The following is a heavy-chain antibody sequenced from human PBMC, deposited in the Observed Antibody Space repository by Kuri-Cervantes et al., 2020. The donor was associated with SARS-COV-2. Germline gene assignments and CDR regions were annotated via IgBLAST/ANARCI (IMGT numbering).Heavy chain of an antibody. Sequence: GSLRLSCTVSGGSISSQSYYWGWIRQPPGKGLEWIGSVYYSGTTYYNPSLKSRVTISVDTSKNQFSLKLSSVTAADTAVYYCARHGGIAVAGTFDYWGQGTLVTVSS. V-gene: IGHV4-39*01. CDR1: GGSISSQSYY. CDR3: ARHGGIAVAGTFDY. CDR2: VYYSGTT. J-gene: IGHJ4*02. D-gene: IGHD6-19*01.